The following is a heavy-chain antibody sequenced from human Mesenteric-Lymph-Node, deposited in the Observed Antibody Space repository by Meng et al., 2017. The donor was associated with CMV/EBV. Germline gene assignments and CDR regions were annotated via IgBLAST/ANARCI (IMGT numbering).Heavy chain of an antibody. J-gene: IGHJ4*02. V-gene: IGHV4-61*01. CDR2: IYYSGNT. CDR3: ARQTYDFWSNYPSPLVFDY. Sequence: SETLSLTCTVSGGSVSSDTYYWSWIRQPPGKGLEWIGYIYYSGNTNYNPSLKSRVTISVDTSNNQFSLKLNSVTAADTALYYCARQTYDFWSNYPSPLVFDYWGPGTLVTVSS. CDR1: GGSVSSDTYY. D-gene: IGHD3-3*01.